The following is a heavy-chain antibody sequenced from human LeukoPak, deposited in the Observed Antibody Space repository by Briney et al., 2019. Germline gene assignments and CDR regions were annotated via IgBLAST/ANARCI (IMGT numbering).Heavy chain of an antibody. CDR3: ARPKYYYDSSGSKNYYGMDV. CDR2: ISYDGSNK. Sequence: GGSLRLSCAASGFTFSSYAMHWVRQAPGKGLEWVAVISYDGSNKYYADSVKGRFTISRDNSKNTLYLQMNSLRAEDTAVYYCARPKYYYDSSGSKNYYGMDVWGQGTTVTVSS. D-gene: IGHD3-22*01. CDR1: GFTFSSYA. J-gene: IGHJ6*02. V-gene: IGHV3-30-3*01.